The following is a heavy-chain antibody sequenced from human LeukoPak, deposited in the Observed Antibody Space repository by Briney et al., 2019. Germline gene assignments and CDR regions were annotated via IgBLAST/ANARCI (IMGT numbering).Heavy chain of an antibody. CDR3: AYSGSYGEAFNF. D-gene: IGHD1-26*01. CDR2: IYYSGST. V-gene: IGHV4-59*01. J-gene: IGHJ3*01. Sequence: KPSETLSLTCTVPGDSIRSYYWSWIRQPPGKGLEWIGYIYYSGSTNYNPSLKSRVTISIDTSKKQFSLRLSSVTAADTAVYFCAYSGSYGEAFNFWGQGTVVTVSS. CDR1: GDSIRSYY.